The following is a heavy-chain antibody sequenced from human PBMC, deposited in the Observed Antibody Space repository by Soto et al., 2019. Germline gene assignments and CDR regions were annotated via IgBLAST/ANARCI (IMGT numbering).Heavy chain of an antibody. J-gene: IGHJ5*02. CDR3: GGGEGAGVIVWGLAP. V-gene: IGHV4-39*01. CDR2: IYYSGST. D-gene: IGHD3-16*02. CDR1: GGSISSSSFH. Sequence: SETLSLTCTVSGGSISSSSFHWGWIRQPPGKGLEWIGSIYYSGSTYYSPSLKSRVTISVDTSKNQFSLKLSSVTAADTAVYYCGGGEGAGVIVWGLAPGGRGTLVTVSS.